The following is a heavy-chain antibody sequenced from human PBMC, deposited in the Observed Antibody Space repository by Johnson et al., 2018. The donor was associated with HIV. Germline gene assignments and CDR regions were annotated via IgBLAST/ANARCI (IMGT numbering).Heavy chain of an antibody. Sequence: VQLVESGGGLVRPGGSLRLSCAASGFTFDDYGMNWVRQAPGKGLEWVSGINWNGLRATYADYAAPVKGRFTISRDDSKNTLYLQMNSLTTEDTAVYYCTTAIVIDAFDIWGQGTMVTVSS. CDR2: INWNGLRATYA. CDR1: GFTFDDYG. V-gene: IGHV3-15*07. J-gene: IGHJ3*02. CDR3: TTAIVIDAFDI. D-gene: IGHD3-16*02.